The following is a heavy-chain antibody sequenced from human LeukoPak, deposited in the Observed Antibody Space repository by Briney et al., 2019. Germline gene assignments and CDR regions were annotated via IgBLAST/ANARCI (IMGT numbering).Heavy chain of an antibody. Sequence: PSETLSLTCTVSGGSISGFYWSWIRQPPGKGLEWIWYIYYTGSTNYNPSLKSRVTISVDTSKNQFSLNLNSVTAADTAVYYFAGGQLVRGGYYFDYWGQGTLVTVSS. CDR2: IYYTGST. CDR1: GGSISGFY. V-gene: IGHV4-59*01. CDR3: AGGQLVRGGYYFDY. J-gene: IGHJ4*02. D-gene: IGHD3-10*01.